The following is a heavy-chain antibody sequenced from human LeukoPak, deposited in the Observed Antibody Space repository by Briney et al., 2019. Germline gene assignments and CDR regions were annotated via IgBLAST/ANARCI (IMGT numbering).Heavy chain of an antibody. CDR1: GFTFSSYS. Sequence: GGSLRLSCAASGFTFSSYSMNWVRQAPGKGLEWVSSISSSSSYIYYADSVKGRFTISRDNAKNSLYLQMSSLRAEDTAVYFCARGFCSGGSCSKYDYWGQGTLVTVSS. V-gene: IGHV3-21*01. CDR2: ISSSSSYI. J-gene: IGHJ4*02. CDR3: ARGFCSGGSCSKYDY. D-gene: IGHD2-15*01.